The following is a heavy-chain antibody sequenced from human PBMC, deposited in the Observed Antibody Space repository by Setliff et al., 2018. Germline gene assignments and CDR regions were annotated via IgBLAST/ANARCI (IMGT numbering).Heavy chain of an antibody. V-gene: IGHV4-59*01. D-gene: IGHD3-22*01. CDR2: IYYGGST. J-gene: IGHJ4*02. CDR1: GGSFTTYY. CDR3: AREYYYARSRNFDY. Sequence: PSETLSLTCTVSGGSFTTYYWSWIRQSPGKGLEWIGYIYYGGSTNYNPSLKSRVSISVDTSKNQFSLRLTSVTAADTAVYYCAREYYYARSRNFDYWGQGTLVTVSS.